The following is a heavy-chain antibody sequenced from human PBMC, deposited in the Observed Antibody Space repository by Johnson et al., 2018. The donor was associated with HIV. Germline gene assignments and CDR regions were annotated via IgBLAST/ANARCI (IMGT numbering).Heavy chain of an antibody. D-gene: IGHD3-22*01. CDR2: IRYDGSNK. Sequence: QVQLVESGGGVVQPGGSLRLSCAASGFTFSNYGMHWVRQAPGKGLEWVAFIRYDGSNKYYADSVKGRFTISRDNSKNTLYLQMDNLRVEDTAVYFCAKSQDRSAHDYDFDLWGQGTMVTVSS. V-gene: IGHV3-30*02. J-gene: IGHJ3*01. CDR3: AKSQDRSAHDYDFDL. CDR1: GFTFSNYG.